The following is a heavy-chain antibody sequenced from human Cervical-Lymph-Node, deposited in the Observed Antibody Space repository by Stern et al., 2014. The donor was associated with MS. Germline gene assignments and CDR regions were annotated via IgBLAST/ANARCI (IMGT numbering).Heavy chain of an antibody. Sequence: EVQLEESGGGMVQPGASLRLSCSASGFTFSSSAMSWVRQAPGKGLERVSRISAGVYDADSVQGRFTISRDNSKNTLFLHINSLRAEDTAVYYCASGTDLDYWGQGTLVTVSS. CDR2: ISAGV. V-gene: IGHV3-23*04. CDR1: GFTFSSSA. D-gene: IGHD1-1*01. J-gene: IGHJ4*02. CDR3: ASGTDLDY.